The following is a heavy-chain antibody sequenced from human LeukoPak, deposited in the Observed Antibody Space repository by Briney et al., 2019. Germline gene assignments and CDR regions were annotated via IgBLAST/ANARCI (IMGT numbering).Heavy chain of an antibody. J-gene: IGHJ3*02. Sequence: ASVKVSCKASGYTFSNYYIHWVRQAPGQGLEWMGILNPNGGGPSFAQKFQGRVTMTRDMSTTTVYMELSSLRSDDTAMYYCTRGNIALAGYDAFDIWGQGTVVTVSS. V-gene: IGHV1-46*01. CDR1: GYTFSNYY. D-gene: IGHD6-19*01. CDR2: LNPNGGGP. CDR3: TRGNIALAGYDAFDI.